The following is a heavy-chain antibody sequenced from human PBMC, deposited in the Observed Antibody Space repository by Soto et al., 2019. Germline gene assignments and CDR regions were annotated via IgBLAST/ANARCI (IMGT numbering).Heavy chain of an antibody. CDR3: ARGEVLQPVFYYGMDV. J-gene: IGHJ6*02. CDR2: IIPIFVTA. CDR1: GGTFSSYA. V-gene: IGHV1-69*01. D-gene: IGHD3-10*01. Sequence: QVQLVQSGAEVKKPGSSVKVSCKASGGTFSSYAISWVRQAPGQGLEWMGGIIPIFVTANYAQKFQGRVTITADESTSTAYMELSSLRSEDTAVYYCARGEVLQPVFYYGMDVWGQGTTVTVSS.